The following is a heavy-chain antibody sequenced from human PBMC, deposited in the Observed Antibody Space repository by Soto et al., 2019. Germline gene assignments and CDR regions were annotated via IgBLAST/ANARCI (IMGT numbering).Heavy chain of an antibody. CDR3: ERAGSYRFDY. CDR2: MNSDGSTT. V-gene: IGHV3-74*01. CDR1: VFAFSGSC. J-gene: IGHJ4*02. D-gene: IGHD3-16*02. Sequence: PGWSLRLSGAASVFAFSGSCMHWVRQSPGKGLVWVSRMNSDGSTTNYADSVKGRFTISRDNAKNTLYLQINSLSVEDTAVYYCERAGSYRFDYWGQGTLVTVSS.